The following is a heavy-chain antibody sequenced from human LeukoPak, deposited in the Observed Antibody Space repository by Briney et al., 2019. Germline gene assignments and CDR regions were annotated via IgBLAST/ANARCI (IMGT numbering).Heavy chain of an antibody. CDR3: ARLLVIDNGYIRN. J-gene: IGHJ4*02. D-gene: IGHD5-24*01. V-gene: IGHV4-39*01. CDR2: IHYSGNT. Sequence: SETLSLTCVVSGGSITNNHYYWGWIRQPPGKGLEWIGSIHYSGNTHYNASLKSRVTISADTSKNQFTLELTSVTAEDTAVYYCARLLVIDNGYIRNWGQGTLVTVSS. CDR1: GGSITNNHYY.